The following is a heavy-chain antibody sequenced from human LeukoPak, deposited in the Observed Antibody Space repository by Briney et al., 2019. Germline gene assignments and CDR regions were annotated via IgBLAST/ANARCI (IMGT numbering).Heavy chain of an antibody. CDR1: GFTVTSNH. V-gene: IGHV3-66*01. D-gene: IGHD6-6*01. CDR3: ARDSSSYYFDY. CDR2: IYTGGTT. Sequence: GGSLRLSCAASGFTVTSNHMNWVRQAPGKGLEWVSIIYTGGTTHYADSLKDRFTISRDDSINTLHLQMNSLRAEDTAVYYCARDSSSYYFDYWGQGTLVTVSS. J-gene: IGHJ4*02.